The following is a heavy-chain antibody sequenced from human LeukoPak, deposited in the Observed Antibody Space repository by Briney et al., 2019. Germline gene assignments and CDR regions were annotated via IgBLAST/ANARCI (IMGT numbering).Heavy chain of an antibody. Sequence: ASVKVSCKACGYTFTANYMHWVRQAPGQGLEWMGWINPNSGGSNSGQKFQGRVTMTRDTSISTAYMELSRLRSDDTAVYYCARAHRVSNIAAAGSWGQGTLVTVSS. CDR3: ARAHRVSNIAAAGS. CDR1: GYTFTANY. V-gene: IGHV1-2*02. J-gene: IGHJ5*02. D-gene: IGHD6-13*01. CDR2: INPNSGGS.